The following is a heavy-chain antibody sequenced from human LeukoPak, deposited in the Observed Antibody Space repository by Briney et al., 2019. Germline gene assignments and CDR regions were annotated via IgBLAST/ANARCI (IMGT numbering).Heavy chain of an antibody. V-gene: IGHV4-31*03. Sequence: SETLSLTCTVSGGSISSGGYYWSWNRQHPGKGLEWIGYIYYSGSTYYNPSLKSRVTISVDTSKNQFSLKLSSVTAADTAVYYCARVPYDYYGSGRYYYYGMDVWGQGTTVTVSS. D-gene: IGHD3-10*01. CDR3: ARVPYDYYGSGRYYYYGMDV. CDR1: GGSISSGGYY. J-gene: IGHJ6*02. CDR2: IYYSGST.